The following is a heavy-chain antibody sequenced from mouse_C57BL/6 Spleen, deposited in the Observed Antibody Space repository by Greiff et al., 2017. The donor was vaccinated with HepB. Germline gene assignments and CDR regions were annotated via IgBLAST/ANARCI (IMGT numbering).Heavy chain of an antibody. CDR2: IYPSDSET. CDR3: ARGYDYDWYFDV. V-gene: IGHV1-61*01. CDR1: GYTFTSYW. J-gene: IGHJ1*03. Sequence: VQLQQSGAELVRPGSSVKLSCKASGYTFTSYWMDWVKQRPGQGLEWIGNIYPSDSETHYNQNFKDKATLTVDKSSSTAYMQLSSLTSEDSAVYYWARGYDYDWYFDVWGTGTTVTVSS. D-gene: IGHD2-4*01.